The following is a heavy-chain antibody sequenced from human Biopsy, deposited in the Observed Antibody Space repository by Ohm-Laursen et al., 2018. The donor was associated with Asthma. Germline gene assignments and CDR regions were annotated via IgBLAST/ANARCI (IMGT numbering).Heavy chain of an antibody. D-gene: IGHD3-22*01. J-gene: IGHJ3*02. CDR3: VRQSGQDYGDSSGFDI. CDR2: VSSDGHNK. Sequence: SLRLSCTASGFTFSNYGMHWVRQGPGKGLEWVALVSSDGHNKYYEDSVKGRFTISRDNSRNRLYLQINRLTVEDSAVYFCVRQSGQDYGDSSGFDIWGQGTKVAVSS. V-gene: IGHV3-30*03. CDR1: GFTFSNYG.